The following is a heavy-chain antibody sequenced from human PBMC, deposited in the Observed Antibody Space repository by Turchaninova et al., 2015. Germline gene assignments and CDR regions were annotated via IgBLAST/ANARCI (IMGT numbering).Heavy chain of an antibody. Sequence: VQLVESGVGWVKPGGCLRFCCAASGFTFSNAGRSWVGQAAGKGLEWVGHIKNKTDGGTTDNGAPVKGRFTISRDDAKNTLYLQMNSLKTDDTAVYDCITGGRTSSWYWVWGQGTLVTVSS. V-gene: IGHV3-15*01. D-gene: IGHD6-13*01. CDR1: GFTFSNAG. CDR3: ITGGRTSSWYWV. J-gene: IGHJ4*02. CDR2: IKNKTDGGTT.